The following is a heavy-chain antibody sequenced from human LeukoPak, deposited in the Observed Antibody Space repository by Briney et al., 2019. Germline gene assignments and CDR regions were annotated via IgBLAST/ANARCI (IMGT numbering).Heavy chain of an antibody. J-gene: IGHJ6*02. CDR1: GYTFTGYY. Sequence: ASVKVSCKASGYTFTGYYMHWVRQAPGQGLEWMGWINPNSGGTNYAQKFQGRVTITADKSTSTVYMELSSLRFEDTAVYYCARGWDYYDGSGYLPTWYYGMDVWGQGTTVTVSS. CDR2: INPNSGGT. D-gene: IGHD3-22*01. CDR3: ARGWDYYDGSGYLPTWYYGMDV. V-gene: IGHV1-2*02.